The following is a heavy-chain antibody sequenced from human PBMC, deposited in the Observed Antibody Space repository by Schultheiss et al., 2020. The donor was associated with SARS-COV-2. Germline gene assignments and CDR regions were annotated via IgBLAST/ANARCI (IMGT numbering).Heavy chain of an antibody. CDR3: ASEAGDFWSGYNYCFDY. CDR2: ISYDGRNK. Sequence: GGSLRLSCAASGFTFSSYAMHWVRQAPGKGLEWVAVISYDGRNKFYGDSAKGRFTISRDTSKNTLYLQMNSLRAADTAVYYCASEAGDFWSGYNYCFDYWGLGTLVTVSS. D-gene: IGHD3-3*01. CDR1: GFTFSSYA. V-gene: IGHV3-30*04. J-gene: IGHJ4*02.